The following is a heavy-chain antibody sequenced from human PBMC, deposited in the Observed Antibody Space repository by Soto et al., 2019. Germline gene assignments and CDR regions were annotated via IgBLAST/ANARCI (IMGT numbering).Heavy chain of an antibody. CDR1: GFTFSSYA. J-gene: IGHJ4*02. D-gene: IGHD6-19*01. CDR2: ISGSGGST. Sequence: EVQLLESGEGLVQPGGSLRLSCAASGFTFSSYAMNWVRQAPGKGLEWVSVISGSGGSTYYADSVKGRFTISRDNSKNTLYLQMNSLRAEDTAVYYCASRSSGWYFDYWGQGTLVTVSS. CDR3: ASRSSGWYFDY. V-gene: IGHV3-23*01.